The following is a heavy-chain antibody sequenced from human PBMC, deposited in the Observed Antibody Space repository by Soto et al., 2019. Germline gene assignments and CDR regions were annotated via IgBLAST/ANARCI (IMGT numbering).Heavy chain of an antibody. V-gene: IGHV4-34*01. CDR1: GGSFSGYY. CDR3: AKLWRH. Sequence: SETLSLTCAVSGGSFSGYYWSCIRQSPGKGLEWIGEISGSGATNYNPALRSRVSLSLDTSKNQFSLKLNSVTAADTAVYYCAKLWRHWGQGTMVTVSS. D-gene: IGHD2-21*01. J-gene: IGHJ4*02. CDR2: ISGSGAT.